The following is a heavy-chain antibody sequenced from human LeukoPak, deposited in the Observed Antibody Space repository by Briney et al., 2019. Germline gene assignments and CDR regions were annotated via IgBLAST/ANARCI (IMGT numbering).Heavy chain of an antibody. Sequence: SETLSLTCAVYGGSFSGYYWSWIRQPPGKGLEWIGEINHSGSTNYNPSLKSRVTISVDTSKNQFSLKLSSVTAADTAVYYCARGRVGYSYGFGFDYWGQGTLVTVSS. V-gene: IGHV4-34*01. CDR3: ARGRVGYSYGFGFDY. CDR2: INHSGST. CDR1: GGSFSGYY. J-gene: IGHJ4*02. D-gene: IGHD5-18*01.